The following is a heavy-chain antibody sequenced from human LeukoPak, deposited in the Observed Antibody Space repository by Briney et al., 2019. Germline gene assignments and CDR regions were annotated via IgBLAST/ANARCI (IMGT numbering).Heavy chain of an antibody. D-gene: IGHD1-14*01. J-gene: IGHJ4*02. Sequence: SETLSLTCTVSGGSISSYYWSWIRQPPGKGLEWIGYIYYSGSTNYNPSLKSRVTISVDTSKNQFSLKLSSVTAADMAVYYCARSELGYFDYWGQGTLVTVSS. CDR2: IYYSGST. CDR3: ARSELGYFDY. CDR1: GGSISSYY. V-gene: IGHV4-59*01.